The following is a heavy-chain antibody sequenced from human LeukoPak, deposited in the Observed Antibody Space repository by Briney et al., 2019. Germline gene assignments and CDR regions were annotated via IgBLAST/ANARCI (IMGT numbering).Heavy chain of an antibody. V-gene: IGHV1-2*02. CDR3: ARDFCSSTSCGRLMD. CDR1: GGTFSSYA. D-gene: IGHD2-2*01. J-gene: IGHJ4*02. Sequence: ASVKVSCKASGGTFSSYAISWVRQAPGQGLEWMGGIIPNSGGTNYAQKFQGRVTMTRDTSISTAYMELSRLRSDDTAVYYCARDFCSSTSCGRLMDWGQGTLVTVSS. CDR2: IIPNSGGT.